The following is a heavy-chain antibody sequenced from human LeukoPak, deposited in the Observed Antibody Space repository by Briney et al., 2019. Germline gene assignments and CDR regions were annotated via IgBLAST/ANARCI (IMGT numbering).Heavy chain of an antibody. D-gene: IGHD1-26*01. CDR3: ARGGALTSFDS. V-gene: IGHV1-18*01. Sequence: ASVTVSCKASGFTFTSYGISWVRQAPGQGLEWMGWISAYNGKTNYAQKLQGRVTMTTDTSTSTAYMDLRSLRSDDTAVYYCARGGALTSFDSWGQGTLITVSS. CDR2: ISAYNGKT. J-gene: IGHJ4*02. CDR1: GFTFTSYG.